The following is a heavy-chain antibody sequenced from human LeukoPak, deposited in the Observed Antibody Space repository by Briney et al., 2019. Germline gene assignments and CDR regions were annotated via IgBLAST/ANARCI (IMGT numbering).Heavy chain of an antibody. J-gene: IGHJ4*01. D-gene: IGHD5-18*01. CDR2: IYYSGST. Sequence: SETLSLTCTVSGVSISGYYWNWIRQPPGMGLEWIGYIYYSGSTNYNPSLKGRVTKSVDTSKNQFSLKLTSVTAADTAIYYCARHKTSGSYSSDYWGQEPWSPSPQ. CDR1: GVSISGYY. V-gene: IGHV4-59*08. CDR3: ARHKTSGSYSSDY.